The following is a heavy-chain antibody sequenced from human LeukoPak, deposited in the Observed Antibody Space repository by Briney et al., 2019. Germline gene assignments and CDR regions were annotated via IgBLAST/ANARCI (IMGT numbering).Heavy chain of an antibody. CDR2: ISSSGSTI. D-gene: IGHD3-3*01. V-gene: IGHV3-11*01. Sequence: GGSLRLSCAASGFTFSDYYMSWIRQAPGKGLEWVSYISSSGSTIYYADSVKGRFTISRDNAKNSPYLQMNSLRAEDTAVYYCARARNYDFWSGYYEYYFDYWGQGTLVTVSS. CDR3: ARARNYDFWSGYYEYYFDY. CDR1: GFTFSDYY. J-gene: IGHJ4*02.